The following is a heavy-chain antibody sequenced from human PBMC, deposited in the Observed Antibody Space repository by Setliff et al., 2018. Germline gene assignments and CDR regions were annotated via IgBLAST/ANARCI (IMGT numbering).Heavy chain of an antibody. CDR3: ARDPGNGHYMDV. J-gene: IGHJ6*03. CDR1: GGSIGHYY. V-gene: IGHV4-4*08. Sequence: PSETLSLTCIVSGGSIGHYYWNWIRQPPGKGLEWIGYVYTGGSTNYNPSLKSRVTISVDTPKNQLSLRLTSVTAADTAVYYCARDPGNGHYMDVWGKGATVTVSS. CDR2: VYTGGST.